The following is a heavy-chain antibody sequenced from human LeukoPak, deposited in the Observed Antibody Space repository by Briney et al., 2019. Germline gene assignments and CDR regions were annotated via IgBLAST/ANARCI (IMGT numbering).Heavy chain of an antibody. V-gene: IGHV3-64D*06. CDR2: ISTCWDTT. CDR3: VRDSNDMDV. Sequence: PGGSLRLSCSASGFSFSGLAMHWVRQAPGKRLEYVSVISTCWDTTYYADSVKGRFTISRDNSKNTLYLQMSGLREEDTAVYFCVRDSNDMDVWGQGTTVTVSS. CDR1: GFSFSGLA. J-gene: IGHJ6*02. D-gene: IGHD1-1*01.